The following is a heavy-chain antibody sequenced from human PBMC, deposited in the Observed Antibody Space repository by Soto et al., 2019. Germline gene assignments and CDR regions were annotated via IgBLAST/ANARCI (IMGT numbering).Heavy chain of an antibody. Sequence: GSLRLSCAASGVTFSSYSMNWVRQAPGKGLEWVSSISSSSSYIYYADSVKGRFTISRDNAKNSLYLQMNSLRAEDTAVYYCASNGRIAVADIYYYYYGMDVWGQGTTVTVSS. CDR1: GVTFSSYS. D-gene: IGHD6-19*01. CDR3: ASNGRIAVADIYYYYYGMDV. CDR2: ISSSSSYI. V-gene: IGHV3-21*01. J-gene: IGHJ6*02.